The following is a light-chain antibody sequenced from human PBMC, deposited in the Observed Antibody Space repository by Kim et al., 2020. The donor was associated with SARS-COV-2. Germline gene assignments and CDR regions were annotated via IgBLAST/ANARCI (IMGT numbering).Light chain of an antibody. J-gene: IGKJ2*01. CDR2: GAS. CDR3: QQYNRWPPYI. V-gene: IGKV3-15*01. Sequence: VSPGERATLSCRASQSVTSNLAWYQQRPGQAPRLLIYGASIRATGIPHRFSGSGSGTEFTLTISSLQPEDFALYYCQQYNRWPPYIFGQGTKLEI. CDR1: QSVTSN.